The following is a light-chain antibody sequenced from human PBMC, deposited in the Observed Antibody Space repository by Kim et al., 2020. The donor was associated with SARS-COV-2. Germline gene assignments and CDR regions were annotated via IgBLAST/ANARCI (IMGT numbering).Light chain of an antibody. CDR1: KLGDKY. V-gene: IGLV3-1*01. CDR2: QDS. Sequence: SYELTQPPSVSVSPGQTASITCSGDKLGDKYACWYQQKPGQSPVLVIYQDSKRPSGIPERFSGSNSGNTATLTISGTQAMDEADYYCQAWDSSNERVFGGGTQLTVL. CDR3: QAWDSSNERV. J-gene: IGLJ3*02.